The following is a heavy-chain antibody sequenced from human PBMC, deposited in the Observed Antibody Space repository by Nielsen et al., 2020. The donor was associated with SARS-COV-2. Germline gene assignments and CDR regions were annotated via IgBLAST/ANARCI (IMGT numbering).Heavy chain of an antibody. CDR1: GYTFTSYG. CDR3: ASRHPSSSSLALDI. V-gene: IGHV1-18*04. Sequence: ASVKVSCKASGYTFTSYGISWVRQAPGQGLEWMGWISAYNGNTNYAQKLQGRVTMTTDTSTSTAYMELRSLRSDDTAVYYCASRHPSSSSLALDIWGQGTMVTV. J-gene: IGHJ3*02. D-gene: IGHD6-13*01. CDR2: ISAYNGNT.